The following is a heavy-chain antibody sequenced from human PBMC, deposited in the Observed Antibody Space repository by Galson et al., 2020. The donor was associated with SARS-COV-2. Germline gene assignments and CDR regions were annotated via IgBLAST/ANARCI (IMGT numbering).Heavy chain of an antibody. D-gene: IGHD2-15*01. J-gene: IGHJ4*02. Sequence: GESLKISCAASGFTFSSYGMHWVRQAPGKGLEWVAVISYDGSNKYYADSVKGRFTISRDNSKNTLYLQMNSLRAEDTAVYYCAKDVGYCSGGSCYYFDYWGQGTLVTVSS. CDR3: AKDVGYCSGGSCYYFDY. V-gene: IGHV3-30*18. CDR1: GFTFSSYG. CDR2: ISYDGSNK.